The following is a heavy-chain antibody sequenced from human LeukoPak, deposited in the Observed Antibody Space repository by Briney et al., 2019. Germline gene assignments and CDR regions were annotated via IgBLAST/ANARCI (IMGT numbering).Heavy chain of an antibody. Sequence: GGSLRLSCAASGLTFSSHGMHWVRQAPGKGLEWVAVISYDGSNKYYADSVKGRFTISRDNSKNTLYLQMNSLRAEDTAVYYCASTGYSSGWGPWGQGTLVTVSS. D-gene: IGHD6-19*01. CDR1: GLTFSSHG. CDR3: ASTGYSSGWGP. V-gene: IGHV3-30*19. J-gene: IGHJ5*02. CDR2: ISYDGSNK.